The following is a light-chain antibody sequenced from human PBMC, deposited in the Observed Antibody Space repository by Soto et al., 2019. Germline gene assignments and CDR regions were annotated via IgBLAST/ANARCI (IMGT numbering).Light chain of an antibody. J-gene: IGLJ2*01. CDR2: DVS. CDR3: SSYASTITSVL. V-gene: IGLV2-14*01. Sequence: QPALTQPASVSGSPGQSITISCTGTSSDVGGYNYVSWYQQHPGKAPKLIIYDVSNRPSGISNRFSGSKSGNTASLTISGLQAEDEADYYCSSYASTITSVLFGGGTKLTVL. CDR1: SSDVGGYNY.